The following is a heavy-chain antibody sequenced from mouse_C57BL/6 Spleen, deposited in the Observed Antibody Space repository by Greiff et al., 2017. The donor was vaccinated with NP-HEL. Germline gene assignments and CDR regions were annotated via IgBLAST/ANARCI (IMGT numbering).Heavy chain of an antibody. Sequence: QVQLKQSGTELVKPGASVKLSCKASGYTFTSYWMHWVKQRPGQGLEWIGNINPSNGGTNYNEKFKSKATLTVDKSSSTAYMQLSSLTSEDSAVYYCARGGLPYYYAMDYWGQRTSVTVSS. CDR2: INPSNGGT. CDR3: ARGGLPYYYAMDY. J-gene: IGHJ4*01. D-gene: IGHD2-4*01. V-gene: IGHV1-53*01. CDR1: GYTFTSYW.